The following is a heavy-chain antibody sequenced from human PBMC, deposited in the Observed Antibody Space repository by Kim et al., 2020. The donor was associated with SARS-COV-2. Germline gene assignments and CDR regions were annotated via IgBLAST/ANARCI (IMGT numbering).Heavy chain of an antibody. D-gene: IGHD3-9*01. CDR2: IYYSGST. Sequence: SETLSLTCTVSGGSISSYYWSWIRQPPGKGLEWIGYIYYSGSTNYNPSLKSRATISVDTSKNQFSLKLSSVTAADTAVYYCARLQYYDILTGYAFDIWGQGTMVTVSS. CDR3: ARLQYYDILTGYAFDI. V-gene: IGHV4-59*08. CDR1: GGSISSYY. J-gene: IGHJ3*02.